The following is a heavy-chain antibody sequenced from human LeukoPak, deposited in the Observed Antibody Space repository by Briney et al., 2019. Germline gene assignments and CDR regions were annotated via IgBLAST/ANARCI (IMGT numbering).Heavy chain of an antibody. CDR1: GGSFSGYY. CDR2: INHSGST. V-gene: IGHV4-34*01. Sequence: SETLSLTCAVYGGSFSGYYWSWIRQPPGKGVEGIGEINHSGSTNYNPSLKSRVTISVDTSKKQFSLQLSSVTAADTAVYYCARLSRYSSSWYGGDYWGQGTLVTVSS. CDR3: ARLSRYSSSWYGGDY. D-gene: IGHD6-13*01. J-gene: IGHJ4*02.